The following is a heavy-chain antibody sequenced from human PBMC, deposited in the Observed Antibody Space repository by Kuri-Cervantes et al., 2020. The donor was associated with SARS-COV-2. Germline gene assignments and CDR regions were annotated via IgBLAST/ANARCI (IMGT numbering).Heavy chain of an antibody. J-gene: IGHJ4*02. D-gene: IGHD3-9*01. Sequence: ESLKISCTVSGGSISSSSYYWGWIRQPPGKGLEWIGSIYYSGSTYYNPSLKSRVTISVDTSKNQFSLKLSSVTAADTAVYYCARQECRYDDILSPCLNFDYWGQGTLVTVSS. CDR1: GGSISSSSYY. CDR2: IYYSGST. CDR3: ARQECRYDDILSPCLNFDY. V-gene: IGHV4-39*01.